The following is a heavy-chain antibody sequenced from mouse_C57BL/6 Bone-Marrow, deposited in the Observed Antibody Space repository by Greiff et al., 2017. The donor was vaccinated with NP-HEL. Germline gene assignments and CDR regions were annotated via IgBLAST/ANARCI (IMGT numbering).Heavy chain of an antibody. Sequence: VQLQQSGPGLVKPSQSLSLTCSVTGYSITSGYYWNWIRQLPGNKLEWMGYISYDGSNNYNPSLKNRISITRDPSKNQFFLKLNSVTTEDTAAYYCSRSPEDYYAMDYWGQGTSVTVSS. CDR3: SRSPEDYYAMDY. J-gene: IGHJ4*01. CDR2: ISYDGSN. V-gene: IGHV3-6*01. CDR1: GYSITSGYY.